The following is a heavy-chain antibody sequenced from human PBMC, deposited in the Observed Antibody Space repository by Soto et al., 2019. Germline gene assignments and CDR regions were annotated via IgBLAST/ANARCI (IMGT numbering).Heavy chain of an antibody. CDR2: ISAYNGNT. CDR1: GYSFTSCC. D-gene: IGHD6-6*01. J-gene: IGHJ6*02. CDR3: ATQAARRVGIYYYSVMDV. V-gene: IGHV1-18*01. Sequence: ASVKVSSKASGYSFTSCCIRWARQATGQGLEWMGWISAYNGNTNYAQKLQGRVTMTTDTSTSTAYMELRSLRSDDTAVYYCATQAARRVGIYYYSVMDVWRQRTTVTVSS.